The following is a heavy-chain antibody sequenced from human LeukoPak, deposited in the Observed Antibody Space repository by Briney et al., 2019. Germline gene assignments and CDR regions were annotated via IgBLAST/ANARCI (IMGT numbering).Heavy chain of an antibody. CDR2: ISSDGITD. V-gene: IGHV3-30*04. D-gene: IGHD6-13*01. CDR3: ASPAAGIEGWYFDY. Sequence: GGSLRLSCVASTSTFRGYALHWVRQAPGKGLEWVAVISSDGITDYYADSVKGRFTISRDNSNNTLSLQMNSLRHEDTAVYYCASPAAGIEGWYFDYWGQGTLVTVSS. J-gene: IGHJ4*02. CDR1: TSTFRGYA.